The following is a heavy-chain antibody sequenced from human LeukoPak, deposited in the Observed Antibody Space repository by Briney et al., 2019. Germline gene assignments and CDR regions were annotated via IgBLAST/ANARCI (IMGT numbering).Heavy chain of an antibody. CDR2: ISYDGSNK. Sequence: PGRSLRLSCAASGFTFSSYAMHWVRQAPGKGLEWVAVISYDGSNKYYADSVKGRFTISRDNSKNTLYLQMNSLRAEDTAVYYCASLPYRLRWSPFDYWGQGTLVTVSS. J-gene: IGHJ4*02. V-gene: IGHV3-30*01. CDR3: ASLPYRLRWSPFDY. D-gene: IGHD4-23*01. CDR1: GFTFSSYA.